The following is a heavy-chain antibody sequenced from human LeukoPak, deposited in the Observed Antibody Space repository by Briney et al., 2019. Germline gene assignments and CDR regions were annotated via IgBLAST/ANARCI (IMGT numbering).Heavy chain of an antibody. CDR3: ARELELRFSYYGMDV. CDR1: GYTFTTHD. D-gene: IGHD1-7*01. CDR2: MNPNSGNT. V-gene: IGHV1-8*01. J-gene: IGHJ6*02. Sequence: VASVTVSCTASGYTFTTHDINWVRQATGQGLEWMGWMNPNSGNTGYAQKFQGRVTMTRNTSISTAYMELSSLRSEDTAVYYCARELELRFSYYGMDVWGQGTTVTVSS.